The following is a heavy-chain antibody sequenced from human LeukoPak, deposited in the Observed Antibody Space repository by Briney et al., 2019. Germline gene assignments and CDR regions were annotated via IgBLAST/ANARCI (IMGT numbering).Heavy chain of an antibody. CDR2: IYYXXXX. D-gene: IGHD3-16*01. CDR1: XAXXXXSTYX. V-gene: IGHV4-39*01. J-gene: IGHJ4*02. CDR3: VRGSTLRHYQY. Sequence: SETLSLTCTVXXAXXXXSTYXXXXXXRXPXKGLEWIGSIYYXXXXXYNPSLKSRVTVSADTSKNQFSLNLSSVTAADTAXXYXVRGSTLRHYQYWGQGTLVTVSS.